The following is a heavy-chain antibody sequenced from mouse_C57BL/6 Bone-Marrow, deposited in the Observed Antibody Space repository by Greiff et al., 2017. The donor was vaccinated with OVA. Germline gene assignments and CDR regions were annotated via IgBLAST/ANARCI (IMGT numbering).Heavy chain of an antibody. CDR2: IDPENGDT. CDR1: GFNIKDDY. V-gene: IGHV14-4*01. Sequence: EVQLQESGAELVRPGASVKLSCTASGFNIKDDYMHWVKQRPEQGLEWIGWIDPENGDTEYASKFQGKATITADTSSNTAYLQLSSLTSEDTAVYYCTTYLFIPGGYWGQGTTLTVSS. D-gene: IGHD1-1*01. CDR3: TTYLFIPGGY. J-gene: IGHJ2*01.